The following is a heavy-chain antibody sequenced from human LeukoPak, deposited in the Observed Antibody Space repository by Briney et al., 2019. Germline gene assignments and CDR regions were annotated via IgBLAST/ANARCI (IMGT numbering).Heavy chain of an antibody. CDR1: GYTFTSYY. V-gene: IGHV1-46*01. CDR3: ARVIRNYYDSGGYDY. D-gene: IGHD3-22*01. Sequence: GASVKVSCKASGYTFTSYYMHWVRQAPGQGLEWMGIINPSGGSTSYAQKFQGRVTMTRDTSTSTVYMELSSLRSEDTAVYYCARVIRNYYDSGGYDYWGQGTLVTVSS. CDR2: INPSGGST. J-gene: IGHJ4*02.